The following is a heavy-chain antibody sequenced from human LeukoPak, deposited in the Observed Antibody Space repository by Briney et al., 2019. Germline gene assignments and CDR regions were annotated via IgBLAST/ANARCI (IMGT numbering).Heavy chain of an antibody. V-gene: IGHV4-59*01. J-gene: IGHJ3*02. Sequence: SETLSLTCTVSGGSISSYYWSWIRQPPGKGLEWIGYISYSGSTDYNPSLKSRVTISLDTSKNQFSLRLSSVTAADTAVYYCARETRLHSGSYSNDAFDIGGEGSMVTVSS. D-gene: IGHD1-26*01. CDR2: ISYSGST. CDR3: ARETRLHSGSYSNDAFDI. CDR1: GGSISSYY.